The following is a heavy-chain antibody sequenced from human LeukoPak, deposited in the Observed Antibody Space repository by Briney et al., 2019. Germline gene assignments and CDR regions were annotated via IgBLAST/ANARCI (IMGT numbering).Heavy chain of an antibody. CDR2: ISSSSSYI. CDR3: ARGLDYYGSGSYSDNDY. CDR1: GFTFSSYS. D-gene: IGHD3-10*01. Sequence: GGSLRLSCAASGFTFSSYSMTWVRQAPGKGLEWVSSISSSSSYIYYADSVKGRFTISRDNAKNSLYLQMNSLRAEDTAVYYCARGLDYYGSGSYSDNDYWGQGTLVTVSS. V-gene: IGHV3-21*01. J-gene: IGHJ4*02.